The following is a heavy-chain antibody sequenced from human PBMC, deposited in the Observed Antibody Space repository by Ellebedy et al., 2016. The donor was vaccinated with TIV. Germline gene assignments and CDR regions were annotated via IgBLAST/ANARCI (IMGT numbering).Heavy chain of an antibody. CDR3: ARGPGGSGYVTFDY. Sequence: GESLKISCAASGFTFSDHYMDWVRQAPGEGLEWVGRIREKVNSYTTEYAASVKGRFTISRDDSTNSLYLQMNSLKTEDTAVYYCARGPGGSGYVTFDYWGQGTLVTVSS. CDR2: IREKVNSYTT. D-gene: IGHD6-19*01. V-gene: IGHV3-72*01. CDR1: GFTFSDHY. J-gene: IGHJ4*02.